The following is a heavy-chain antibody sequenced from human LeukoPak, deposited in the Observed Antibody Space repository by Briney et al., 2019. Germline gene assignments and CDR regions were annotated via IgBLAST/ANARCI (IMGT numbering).Heavy chain of an antibody. CDR1: GFTFSSYS. CDR3: AKVAVARTDYYYYMDV. D-gene: IGHD6-19*01. CDR2: ISWISGSI. V-gene: IGHV3-9*01. J-gene: IGHJ6*03. Sequence: PGGSLRLSCAASGFTFSSYSMNWVRQAPGKGLEWVSGISWISGSIGYADSVKGRFTISRDNAKNSLYLQMTSLRAEDTALYYCAKVAVARTDYYYYMDVWGKGTTVTVSS.